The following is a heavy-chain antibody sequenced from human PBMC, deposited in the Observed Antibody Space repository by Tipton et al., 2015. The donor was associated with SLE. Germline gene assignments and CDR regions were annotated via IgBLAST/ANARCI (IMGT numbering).Heavy chain of an antibody. Sequence: TLSLTCAVYGGSFSGYYWSWVRQPPRKGLEWIGEINNSGGTNYNPTRTSRVTLSVDTSKNQFSLKLNSVTSADTAVYYCARGRLSPSAIAVAGSASDYWGQGTLVTVSS. CDR1: GGSFSGYY. D-gene: IGHD6-19*01. V-gene: IGHV4-34*01. CDR2: INNSGGT. CDR3: ARGRLSPSAIAVAGSASDY. J-gene: IGHJ4*02.